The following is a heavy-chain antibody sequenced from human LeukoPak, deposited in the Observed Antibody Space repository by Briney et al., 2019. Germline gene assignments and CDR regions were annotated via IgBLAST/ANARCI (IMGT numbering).Heavy chain of an antibody. J-gene: IGHJ4*02. Sequence: SVKVSCKASGGTFSSYAISWVRQAPGQGLEWMGGIIPNFGTANYAQKFQGRVTITADESTSTAYMELSSLRSEDTAVYYCARDRGYGDLHFDYWGQGTLVTVSS. V-gene: IGHV1-69*13. D-gene: IGHD4-17*01. CDR3: ARDRGYGDLHFDY. CDR1: GGTFSSYA. CDR2: IIPNFGTA.